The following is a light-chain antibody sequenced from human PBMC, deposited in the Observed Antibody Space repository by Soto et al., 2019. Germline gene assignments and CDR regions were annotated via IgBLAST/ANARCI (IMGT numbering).Light chain of an antibody. CDR2: SAS. CDR3: QQADSFPVT. CDR1: QGIGRW. V-gene: IGKV1D-12*01. Sequence: DIHMTQSPSSVSASVGDRVTITCRASQGIGRWLAWYQQKPGKAPKLLISSASSLQSGVPSRFSGSGFGTDFTFTITNLQPEDSAAYYCQQADSFPVTFGQGTRLEIK. J-gene: IGKJ5*01.